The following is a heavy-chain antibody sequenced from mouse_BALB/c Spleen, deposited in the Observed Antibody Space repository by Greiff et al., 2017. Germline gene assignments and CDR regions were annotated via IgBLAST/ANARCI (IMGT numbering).Heavy chain of an antibody. CDR3: ARGNGYDGESRAY. V-gene: IGHV5-4*02. J-gene: IGHJ3*01. CDR1: GFTFSDYY. D-gene: IGHD2-2*01. Sequence: EVQLVESGGGLVKPGGSLKLSCAASGFTFSDYYMYWVRQTPEKRLEWVATISDGGSYTYYPDSVKGRFTISRDNAKNNLYLQMSSLKSEDTAMYYCARGNGYDGESRAYWGQGTLVTVSA. CDR2: ISDGGSYT.